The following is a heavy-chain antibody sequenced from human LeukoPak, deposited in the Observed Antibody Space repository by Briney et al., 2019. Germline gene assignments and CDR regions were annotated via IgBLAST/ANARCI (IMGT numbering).Heavy chain of an antibody. V-gene: IGHV4-34*01. J-gene: IGHJ4*02. Sequence: SETLSLTCAVYGGFFSGYYWSWIRQPPGKGLEWIGEINHSGSTNYNPSLKSRVTISVDTSKNQFSLKLSSVTAADTAVYYCAVSSWYFDYWGQGTLVTVSS. CDR2: INHSGST. CDR1: GGFFSGYY. CDR3: AVSSWYFDY. D-gene: IGHD6-13*01.